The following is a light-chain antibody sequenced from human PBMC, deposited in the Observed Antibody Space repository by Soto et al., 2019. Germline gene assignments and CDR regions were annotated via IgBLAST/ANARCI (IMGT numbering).Light chain of an antibody. Sequence: QSALTQPASVSGSPGQSITISCTGTASDVGSYNLVSWYQQYPGKAPKLMIYEVYKRPSAVSNRFSGSKSGNTASLTVSGLQAEDEADYYCGSLTTTRIWVFGGGTKLTVL. CDR1: ASDVGSYNL. V-gene: IGLV2-23*02. CDR2: EVY. CDR3: GSLTTTRIWV. J-gene: IGLJ3*02.